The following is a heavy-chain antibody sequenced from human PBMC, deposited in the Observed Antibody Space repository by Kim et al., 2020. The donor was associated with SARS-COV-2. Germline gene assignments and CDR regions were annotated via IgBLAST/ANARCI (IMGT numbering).Heavy chain of an antibody. CDR2: IYYSGST. CDR1: GGSISSSSYY. J-gene: IGHJ4*02. V-gene: IGHV4-39*01. D-gene: IGHD4-17*01. Sequence: SETLSLTCTVSGGSISSSSYYWGWIRQPPGKGLEWIGSIYYSGSTYYNPSLKSRVTISVDTSKNQFSLKLSSVTAADTAVYYCARRGYGDYAEYYFDYWGQGTLVTVSS. CDR3: ARRGYGDYAEYYFDY.